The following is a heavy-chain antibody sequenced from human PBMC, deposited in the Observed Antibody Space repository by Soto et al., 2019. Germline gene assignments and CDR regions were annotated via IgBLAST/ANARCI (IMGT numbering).Heavy chain of an antibody. V-gene: IGHV3-30*18. J-gene: IGHJ3*02. CDR1: GFTFSSYG. Sequence: PGGSLRLSCAASGFTFSSYGMHWVRQAPGKGLEWVAVISYDGSNKYYADSVKGRFTISRDNSKNTLYLQMNSLRAEDTDVYYCAKDLREPPDAFDIWGQGTMVTVSS. CDR2: ISYDGSNK. CDR3: AKDLREPPDAFDI.